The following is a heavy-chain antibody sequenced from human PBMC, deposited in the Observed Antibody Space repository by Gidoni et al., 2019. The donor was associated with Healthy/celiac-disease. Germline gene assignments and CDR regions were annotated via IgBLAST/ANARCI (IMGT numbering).Heavy chain of an antibody. V-gene: IGHV3-30-3*01. CDR1: GFPFSSYA. CDR2: ISYDGSNK. Sequence: QVQLVESGGGVVQPGRSLRLSCAASGFPFSSYAMHWVRQAPGKGLEWVAVISYDGSNKYYADSVKGRFTISRDNSKNTLYLQMNSLRAEDTAVYYCARVAAAGITGPDDYWGQGTLVTVSS. J-gene: IGHJ4*02. CDR3: ARVAAAGITGPDDY. D-gene: IGHD6-13*01.